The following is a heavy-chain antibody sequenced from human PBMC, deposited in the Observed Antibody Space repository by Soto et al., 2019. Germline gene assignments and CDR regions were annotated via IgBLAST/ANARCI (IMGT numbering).Heavy chain of an antibody. V-gene: IGHV3-21*01. CDR1: GFTLSSYS. CDR2: ITSSSSYI. Sequence: GGSLRLSCGASGFTLSSYSMNWVRQAPGKGLEWVSSITSSSSYIYYAVSVKSRITINPDTSKNQFSLQLNSVTPEDTAVYYCARGGPDGMDVWGQGTTVTVSS. D-gene: IGHD3-16*01. J-gene: IGHJ6*02. CDR3: ARGGPDGMDV.